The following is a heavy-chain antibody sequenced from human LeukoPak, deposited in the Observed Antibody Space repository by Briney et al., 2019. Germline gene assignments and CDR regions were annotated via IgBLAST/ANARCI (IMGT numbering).Heavy chain of an antibody. CDR2: FDPEDGET. J-gene: IGHJ4*02. V-gene: IGHV1-24*01. Sequence: ASVKVSCKVSGYTLTELSMHWVRQAPGKGLEWMGGFDPEDGETTYARKFQGRVTMTEDTSTDTAYMELSSLRSEDTAVYYCATPAYDSSGYYDYWGQGTLVTVSS. CDR3: ATPAYDSSGYYDY. D-gene: IGHD3-22*01. CDR1: GYTLTELS.